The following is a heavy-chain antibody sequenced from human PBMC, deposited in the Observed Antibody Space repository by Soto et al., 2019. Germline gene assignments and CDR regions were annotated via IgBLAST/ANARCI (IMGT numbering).Heavy chain of an antibody. CDR3: AKARRAGGNSAFYFDF. CDR1: GFNFSNYA. CDR2: ISETGGGT. J-gene: IGHJ4*02. D-gene: IGHD3-16*01. V-gene: IGHV3-23*01. Sequence: GGSLRLSCAASGFNFSNYAMSWVRQAPGKGLEWVSLISETGGGTYYADSVKGRFTITRDNSHNTLYLQVHSLTAEDTAVYYCAKARRAGGNSAFYFDFWGQGAQVTVSS.